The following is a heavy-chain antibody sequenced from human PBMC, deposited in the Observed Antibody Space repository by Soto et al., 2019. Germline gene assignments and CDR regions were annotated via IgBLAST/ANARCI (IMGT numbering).Heavy chain of an antibody. V-gene: IGHV1-46*01. CDR3: ARGYFDSRGYYPVWFDS. D-gene: IGHD3-22*01. CDR1: GYSFTSYN. J-gene: IGHJ5*01. Sequence: QVQLVQPGAEVRKPGASMKLSCKASGYSFTSYNIHWVRQAPGHGLAWMGLLDPSSGDTTYEPNFQGRLTMTSDTSTSTVYMELRTLRYEDTAIYFCARGYFDSRGYYPVWFDSWGQGTLVTVTS. CDR2: LDPSSGDT.